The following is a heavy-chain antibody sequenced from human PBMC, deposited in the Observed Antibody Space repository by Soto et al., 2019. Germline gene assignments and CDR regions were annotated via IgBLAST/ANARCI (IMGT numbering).Heavy chain of an antibody. V-gene: IGHV5-10-1*01. CDR1: GYSFAGYW. CDR2: IDPSDSQT. D-gene: IGHD3-22*01. CDR3: ARQIYDSDTGPNFQYYFDS. Sequence: GESLKISCKGSGYSFAGYWITWVRQKPGKGLEWMGRIDPSDSQTYYSPSFRGHVTISATKSIATVFLQWSSLRASDTAMYYCARQIYDSDTGPNFQYYFDSWGQGTPVTVSS. J-gene: IGHJ4*02.